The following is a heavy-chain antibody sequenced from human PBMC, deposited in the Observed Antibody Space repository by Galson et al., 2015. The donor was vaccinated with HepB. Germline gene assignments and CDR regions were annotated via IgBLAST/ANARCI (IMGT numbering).Heavy chain of an antibody. CDR2: IRDGI. V-gene: IGHV3-23*01. CDR1: GFTFSNYG. J-gene: IGHJ3*01. D-gene: IGHD7-27*01. CDR3: LKGGWGSVFDV. Sequence: SLRLSCAASGFTFSNYGMHWVRQVPGKGLEWLSSIRDGIHYADSVKGRFTISRDTSKNMVYLQMNSLRAEDTAVYYCLKGGWGSVFDVWGLGTMVTVSS.